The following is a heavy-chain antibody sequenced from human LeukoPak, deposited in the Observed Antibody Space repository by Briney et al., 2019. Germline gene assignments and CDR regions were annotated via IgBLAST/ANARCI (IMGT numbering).Heavy chain of an antibody. CDR2: INPNSGGT. D-gene: IGHD3-10*01. CDR1: GYTLTELS. Sequence: ASVKVSCKVSGYTLTELSMHWVRQAPGQGLEWMGWINPNSGGTNYAQKFQGRVTMTRDTSISTAYMELSRLRSDDTAVYYCARDREFDAFDIWGQGTMVTVSS. J-gene: IGHJ3*02. V-gene: IGHV1-2*02. CDR3: ARDREFDAFDI.